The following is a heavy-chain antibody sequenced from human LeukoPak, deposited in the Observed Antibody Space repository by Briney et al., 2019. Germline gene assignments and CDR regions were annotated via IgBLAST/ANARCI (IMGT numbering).Heavy chain of an antibody. V-gene: IGHV3-30*02. Sequence: SGGSLRLSCAASGFTFSSYSMHWVRQAPGKGLEWVAFIRYDGSNKYYADSVKGRFTISRDNSKNTLYLQMNSLRAEGTAVYYCARGPYCSGGTCYVLGAFNIWGQGTMVTVSS. D-gene: IGHD2-15*01. CDR3: ARGPYCSGGTCYVLGAFNI. J-gene: IGHJ3*02. CDR2: IRYDGSNK. CDR1: GFTFSSYS.